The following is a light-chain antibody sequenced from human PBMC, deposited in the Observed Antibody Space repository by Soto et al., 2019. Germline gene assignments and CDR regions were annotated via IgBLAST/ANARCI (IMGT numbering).Light chain of an antibody. CDR3: QQFDGSLWT. J-gene: IGKJ1*01. V-gene: IGKV3-20*01. Sequence: EIVMTQSPGTLSLSPGERATLSCRASQGIGDTLAWYQHKPGQTPRLLIYDASTRATGIPDRFSGSGSGTDFTLTISRLEPEDFAVYCCQQFDGSLWTFGPGTKVDI. CDR1: QGIGDT. CDR2: DAS.